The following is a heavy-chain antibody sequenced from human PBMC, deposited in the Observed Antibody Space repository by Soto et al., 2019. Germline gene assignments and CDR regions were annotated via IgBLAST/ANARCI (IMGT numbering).Heavy chain of an antibody. CDR2: MYDSGST. D-gene: IGHD1-1*01. J-gene: IGHJ5*02. V-gene: IGHV4-59*01. CDR1: GDFISNYY. Sequence: SETLSLTCNVSGDFISNYYWSWIRQSPGKGLEWIGHMYDSGSTNYNPSLKSRVTMSADMSKSQFSLNLTSVTSADTAVYYCASELAALNWFDPWGQGTLVTVS. CDR3: ASELAALNWFDP.